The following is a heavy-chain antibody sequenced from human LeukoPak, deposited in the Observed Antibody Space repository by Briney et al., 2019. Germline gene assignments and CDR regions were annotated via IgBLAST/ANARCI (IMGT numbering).Heavy chain of an antibody. Sequence: GGSLRLSCAASGFTFSTYAMHWVRQAPGKGLQYVSAISSDGDSTYYANSVKGRFTISRDNSKNTLYLQMGSLRAEDMAVYYCARSEQQDFGDYEFDYWGQGTLVTVSS. CDR1: GFTFSTYA. CDR3: ARSEQQDFGDYEFDY. V-gene: IGHV3-64*01. D-gene: IGHD4-17*01. CDR2: ISSDGDST. J-gene: IGHJ4*02.